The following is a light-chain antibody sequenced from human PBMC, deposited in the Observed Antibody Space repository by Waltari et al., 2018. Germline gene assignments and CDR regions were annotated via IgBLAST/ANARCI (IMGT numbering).Light chain of an antibody. CDR1: HRLSGN. Sequence: EIVMTQSPATLSVSPGERATLSCRASHRLSGNLAWYQQKPGQAPRLLMYDVSTRATGVPARFSGSESGTEFTLTISSIQSEDFAIYYCQQYQNWPRWTFGQGTKV. CDR2: DVS. CDR3: QQYQNWPRWT. J-gene: IGKJ1*01. V-gene: IGKV3-15*01.